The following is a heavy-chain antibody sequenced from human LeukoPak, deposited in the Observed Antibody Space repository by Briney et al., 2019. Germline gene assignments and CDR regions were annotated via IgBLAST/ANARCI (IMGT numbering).Heavy chain of an antibody. CDR1: GYTFSSYG. J-gene: IGHJ3*02. D-gene: IGHD5-12*01. CDR3: AKDHPSVRDLVGAFDI. CDR2: IRYDGSNK. Sequence: GGSLRLSCAASGYTFSSYGMHWVRQAPGKGLEWVAFIRYDGSNKYYADSAKGRFTISRDNSKNTLYLQMNSLRAEDTAVYYCAKDHPSVRDLVGAFDIWGQGTMVTVSS. V-gene: IGHV3-30*02.